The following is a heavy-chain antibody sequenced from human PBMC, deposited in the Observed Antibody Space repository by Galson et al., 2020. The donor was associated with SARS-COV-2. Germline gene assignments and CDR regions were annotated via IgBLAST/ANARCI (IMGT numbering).Heavy chain of an antibody. CDR2: TYYSGNR. Sequence: SETLSLTCTVSGGSISSGGYYWSWVRQHPGKGLECLGYTYYSGNRYYNPSLKNRLTISVDMSKNQFSLRLSSVTAADTAVYYCARVGDGGTYTSRYYFDYWGQGTLVTVSS. D-gene: IGHD2-15*01. CDR1: GGSISSGGYY. J-gene: IGHJ4*02. CDR3: ARVGDGGTYTSRYYFDY. V-gene: IGHV4-31*03.